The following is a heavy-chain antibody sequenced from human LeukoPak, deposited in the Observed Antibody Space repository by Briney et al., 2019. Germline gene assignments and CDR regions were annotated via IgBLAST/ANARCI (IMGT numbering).Heavy chain of an antibody. V-gene: IGHV3-7*03. J-gene: IGHJ4*02. CDR3: ATPLDYYDRSDSHQGGD. D-gene: IGHD3-22*01. Sequence: PGGSLRLSWAASGFTFSRHWMTWVRQAPGKGLEWVANIKHDGSEKNYVDSVKGRYTISRDNAKNSLYLQMNSLRAEDTAVYYCATPLDYYDRSDSHQGGDWGQGTLVTVSS. CDR2: IKHDGSEK. CDR1: GFTFSRHW.